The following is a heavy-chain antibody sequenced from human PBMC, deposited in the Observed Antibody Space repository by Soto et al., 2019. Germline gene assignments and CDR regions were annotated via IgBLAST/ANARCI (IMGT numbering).Heavy chain of an antibody. D-gene: IGHD3-3*01. V-gene: IGHV3-33*01. Sequence: QVQLVESGGGVVQPGRSLRLSCAASGFTFSSYGMHWVRQAPGKGLEWVAVIWYDGSNKYYADSVKGRFTITRDNSQNTRYLEMNSLIGEDTAVYYCARGGVYYDFWSGYRQWNYYYYGMDVWGQGTTVTVSS. CDR3: ARGGVYYDFWSGYRQWNYYYYGMDV. CDR2: IWYDGSNK. CDR1: GFTFSSYG. J-gene: IGHJ6*02.